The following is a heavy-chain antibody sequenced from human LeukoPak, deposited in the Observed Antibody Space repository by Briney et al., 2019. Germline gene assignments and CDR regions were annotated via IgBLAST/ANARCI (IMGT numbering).Heavy chain of an antibody. V-gene: IGHV3-74*01. D-gene: IGHD4-17*01. CDR2: ISSDGSST. CDR3: GRDSGERRYYFYN. CDR1: GFTFSPYW. J-gene: IGHJ4*02. Sequence: GGSLRLPCAPSGFTFSPYWMHWLRQAPGKGLVWLSRISSDGSSTNYADSVKGRFTISRDNAKNTLYLQMNSLRAEDRAVYYCGRDSGERRYYFYNWGQGTLVTVSS.